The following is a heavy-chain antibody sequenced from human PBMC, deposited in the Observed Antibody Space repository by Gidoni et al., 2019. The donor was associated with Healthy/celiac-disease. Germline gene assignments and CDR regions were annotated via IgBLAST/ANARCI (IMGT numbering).Heavy chain of an antibody. CDR1: GGSFIGYY. CDR2: INHSGST. D-gene: IGHD3-22*01. J-gene: IGHJ2*01. CDR3: ARGLSQNYYDSSGYYAAEWYFDL. V-gene: IGHV4-34*01. Sequence: QVQLQQWGAGLLKPSETLSLTCAVYGGSFIGYYCIWIRQPPGKGLEWIGEINHSGSTNYNPYLESRVTISVDTSKNQFSLKLSSVTAADTAVYYCARGLSQNYYDSSGYYAAEWYFDLWGSGTLVTVSS.